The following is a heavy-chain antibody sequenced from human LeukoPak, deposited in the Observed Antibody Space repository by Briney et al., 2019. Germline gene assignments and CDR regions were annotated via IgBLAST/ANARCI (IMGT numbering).Heavy chain of an antibody. Sequence: GESLKISCKASGYIFANYWIGWVRQMPGKGLEWMGIIFPGDSDTRYSPSFQGQVTISVDKSINTAYLQWRSLKAADTAMYYCARRGPEAGYYYYYYGMDVWGQGTTVTVSS. CDR1: GYIFANYW. CDR2: IFPGDSDT. CDR3: ARRGPEAGYYYYYYGMDV. J-gene: IGHJ6*02. D-gene: IGHD1-14*01. V-gene: IGHV5-51*01.